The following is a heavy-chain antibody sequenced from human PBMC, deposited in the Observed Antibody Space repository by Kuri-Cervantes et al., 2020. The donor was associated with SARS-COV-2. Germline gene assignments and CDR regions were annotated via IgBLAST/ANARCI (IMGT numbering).Heavy chain of an antibody. CDR2: INHSGST. CDR1: GGSFSGYY. CDR3: ARHPVYYDILTGYYTPYYFDY. J-gene: IGHJ4*02. D-gene: IGHD3-9*01. Sequence: SETLPLTCAVYGGSFSGYYWSWIRQPPGKGLEWIGEINHSGSTNYNPSLKSRVTISVDTSKNQFSLKLSSVTAADTAVYYCARHPVYYDILTGYYTPYYFDYWGQGTLVTVSS. V-gene: IGHV4-34*01.